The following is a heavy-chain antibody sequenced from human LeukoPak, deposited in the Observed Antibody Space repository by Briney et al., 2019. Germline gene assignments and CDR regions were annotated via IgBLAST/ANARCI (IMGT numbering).Heavy chain of an antibody. CDR2: ISSSSRYI. D-gene: IGHD2-21*02. J-gene: IGHJ4*02. CDR1: GFTFSGYS. Sequence: PGGTLRLSCAASGFTFSGYSMNRVPQAPGQGRVWGLSISSSSRYIYYAASVKGRFTISRANAKTSLYLQMNSLRAEATAVYYCASERIVVVTGGTDYWGQGTLVTVSS. CDR3: ASERIVVVTGGTDY. V-gene: IGHV3-21*01.